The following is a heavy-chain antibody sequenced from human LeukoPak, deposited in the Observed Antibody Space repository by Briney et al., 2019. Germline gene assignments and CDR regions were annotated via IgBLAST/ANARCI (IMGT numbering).Heavy chain of an antibody. V-gene: IGHV4-4*07. Sequence: NPSETLSLTCTVSGGSISSYYWSWIRQPAGKGLEWIGRIYTSGSTNYNPSLKSRVTMSVGTPKNQFSLKLSSVTAADTAVYYCARCSTGTYYYYYYMDVWGKGTTVTVSS. J-gene: IGHJ6*03. CDR3: ARCSTGTYYYYYYMDV. CDR2: IYTSGST. D-gene: IGHD1-1*01. CDR1: GGSISSYY.